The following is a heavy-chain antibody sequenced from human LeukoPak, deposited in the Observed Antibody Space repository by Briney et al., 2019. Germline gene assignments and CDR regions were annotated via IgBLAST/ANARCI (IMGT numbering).Heavy chain of an antibody. J-gene: IGHJ6*03. CDR1: GYTFTDYY. V-gene: IGHV1-2*02. Sequence: ASVKVSCKASGYTFTDYYINWVRQAPGQGLEGMGWINPNSGDTNYAQKFQDRVTMTRDTSISTAYIELNLLRSDDTAVYYCARGTDYYYYYMDVWGKGTTVTVSS. CDR3: ARGTDYYYYYMDV. CDR2: INPNSGDT.